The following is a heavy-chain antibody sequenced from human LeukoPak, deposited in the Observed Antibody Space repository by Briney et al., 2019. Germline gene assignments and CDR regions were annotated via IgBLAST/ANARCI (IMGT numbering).Heavy chain of an antibody. D-gene: IGHD6-19*01. CDR2: ISGSGGST. Sequence: PGGSLRLSCAASGFTFRSYAMSWVRQAPGKGLEWVSAISGSGGSTYYADSVKGRFTISRDNSKNTLYLQMNSLRAEDTAVYYCAKDRDSSGWYDAFDIWGQGTMVTVSS. V-gene: IGHV3-23*01. CDR1: GFTFRSYA. J-gene: IGHJ3*02. CDR3: AKDRDSSGWYDAFDI.